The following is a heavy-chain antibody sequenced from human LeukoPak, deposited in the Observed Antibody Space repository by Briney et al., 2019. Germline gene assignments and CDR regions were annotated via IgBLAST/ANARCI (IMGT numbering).Heavy chain of an antibody. CDR1: GFTFSSCS. J-gene: IGHJ3*02. V-gene: IGHV3-21*04. CDR3: ASKWVTYYYNSSAYHYPTDVFDI. CDR2: ISSSSSYI. D-gene: IGHD3-22*01. Sequence: GGSLRLSCAASGFTFSSCSMNWVRQAPGTGLEWVSFISSSSSYIYYADSVKGRFTISRDNAKNSLYLQMNSLRAEDTAVYYCASKWVTYYYNSSAYHYPTDVFDIWGQGTMVTVSS.